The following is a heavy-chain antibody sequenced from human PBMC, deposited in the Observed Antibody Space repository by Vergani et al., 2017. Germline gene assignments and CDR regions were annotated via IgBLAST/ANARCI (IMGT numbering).Heavy chain of an antibody. CDR3: ARGDWNYAGTGDYYYMDV. CDR1: GYTFTGYY. J-gene: IGHJ6*03. Sequence: QVQLMQSGAEVKKPGASVTVSCKASGYTFTGYYMYWVRQAPGQGLEWMGWINPNSGGTNYAQKFQGRVTMTRDTSITTAYMELSRLRSDDTAVYYCARGDWNYAGTGDYYYMDVWGKXP. CDR2: INPNSGGT. V-gene: IGHV1-2*02. D-gene: IGHD1-7*01.